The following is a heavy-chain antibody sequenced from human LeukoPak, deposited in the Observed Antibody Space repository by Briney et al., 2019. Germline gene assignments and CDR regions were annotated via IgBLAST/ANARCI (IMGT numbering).Heavy chain of an antibody. D-gene: IGHD2-15*01. V-gene: IGHV3-49*04. CDR2: IITSDKGATP. Sequence: PGRSLRLFCSVSGLPFSDCALSWARHLPGKGLEWVGFIITSDKGATPKYSAPVKDRSSTPRDDSNRLVYLQMNTLKTEYTAVYYCATQRLGSHDIKFVNWGQG. CDR3: ATQRLGSHDIKFVN. J-gene: IGHJ4*02. CDR1: GLPFSDCA.